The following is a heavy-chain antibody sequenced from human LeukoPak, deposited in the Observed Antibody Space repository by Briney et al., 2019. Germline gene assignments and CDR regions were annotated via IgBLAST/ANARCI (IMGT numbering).Heavy chain of an antibody. CDR1: GFTFRTSW. CDR2: INSDGSTT. CDR3: VRAIVYSAYDYLGY. J-gene: IGHJ4*02. V-gene: IGHV3-74*01. D-gene: IGHD5-12*01. Sequence: GGSLRLSCAASGFTFRTSWMHWVRQAPGKGLVWVSRINSDGSTTNYADSVKGRFTISRDNARNTLYLQMNSLRAEDTAVYYCVRAIVYSAYDYLGYWGQGSLVTVSS.